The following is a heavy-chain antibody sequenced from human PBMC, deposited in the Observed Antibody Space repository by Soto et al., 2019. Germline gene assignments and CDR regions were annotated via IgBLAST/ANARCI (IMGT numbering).Heavy chain of an antibody. CDR3: ARQIYDSDTGPNFQYYFDS. Sequence: PGEPLKICCKGAGYSFAGYWITWVRQKPGKGLEWMGRIDPSDSQTYYSPSFRGHVTISVTKSITTVFLQWSSLRASDTAMYYCARQIYDSDTGPNFQYYFDSWGQGTPVTVS. D-gene: IGHD3-22*01. V-gene: IGHV5-10-1*01. CDR1: GYSFAGYW. J-gene: IGHJ4*02. CDR2: IDPSDSQT.